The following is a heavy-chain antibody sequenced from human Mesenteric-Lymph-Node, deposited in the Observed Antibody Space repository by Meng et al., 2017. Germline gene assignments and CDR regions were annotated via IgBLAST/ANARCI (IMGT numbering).Heavy chain of an antibody. J-gene: IGHJ3*02. V-gene: IGHV4-61*09. CDR1: GGSISSGSYY. CDR3: ARLYDYVWGSYRAFDI. CDR2: IYTSGST. D-gene: IGHD3-16*02. Sequence: SETLSLTCTVSGGSISSGSYYWNWIRQPAGKGLEWIGHIYTSGSTNYNPSLKSRVTISVDTSKNQFSLKLSSVTAADTAVYYCARLYDYVWGSYRAFDIWGQGTMVTVSS.